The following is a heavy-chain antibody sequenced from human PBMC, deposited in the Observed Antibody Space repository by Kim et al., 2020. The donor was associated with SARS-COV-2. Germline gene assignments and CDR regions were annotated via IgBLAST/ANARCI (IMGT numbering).Heavy chain of an antibody. CDR1: GFTVSTYA. CDR2: ISSSGGAT. V-gene: IGHV3-23*01. CDR3: TKDHNWNYLGVF. J-gene: IGHJ4*02. D-gene: IGHD1-7*01. Sequence: GGSLRLSCAASGFTVSTYAMSWVRQPPGKGLEWVSAISSSGGATYYADSVKGRFTISRDNSKNTLYLQMNSHRAEDTAVYYCTKDHNWNYLGVFWGQGIRVSFPS.